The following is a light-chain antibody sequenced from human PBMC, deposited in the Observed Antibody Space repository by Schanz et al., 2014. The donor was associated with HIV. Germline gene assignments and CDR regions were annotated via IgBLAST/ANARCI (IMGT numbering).Light chain of an antibody. CDR3: QQYNNWPPIT. J-gene: IGKJ4*01. Sequence: EIVLTQSPGTLSLSPGDRATLSCRASQSVDTNLAWYQQKPGQAPRLLISGASTRATGIPVRFSGSGSGTEFSLTISSLQSEDFAVYYCQQYNNWPPITFGGGTKVEIK. CDR2: GAS. V-gene: IGKV3-15*01. CDR1: QSVDTN.